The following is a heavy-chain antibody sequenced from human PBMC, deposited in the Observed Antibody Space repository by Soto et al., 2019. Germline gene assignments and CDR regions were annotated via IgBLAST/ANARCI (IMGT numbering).Heavy chain of an antibody. CDR3: ARWRAVVTATVYYGMDV. J-gene: IGHJ6*02. CDR1: GFTFSSYS. CDR2: ISSSSSYI. Sequence: GGSLRLSCAASGFTFSSYSMNWVRQAPGKGLEWVSSISSSSSYIYYADSVKGRFTISRDNAKNSLYLQMNSLRAEDTAVYYCARWRAVVTATVYYGMDVWGQGTKVTVSS. D-gene: IGHD2-21*02. V-gene: IGHV3-21*01.